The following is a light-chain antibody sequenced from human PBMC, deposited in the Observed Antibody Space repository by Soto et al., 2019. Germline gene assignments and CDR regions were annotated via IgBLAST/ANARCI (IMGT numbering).Light chain of an antibody. CDR3: QHYNSYSEA. V-gene: IGKV1-5*03. CDR2: KAS. CDR1: QTISSW. Sequence: DIQMTQSPSTLSGSVGDRVTITCRAIQTISSWLAWYQQKPGKAPKLLIYKASTLKSGVPSRFSGSGSGTEFTLTFSSLQPDDFATYYCQHYNSYSEAVGQGTKVELK. J-gene: IGKJ1*01.